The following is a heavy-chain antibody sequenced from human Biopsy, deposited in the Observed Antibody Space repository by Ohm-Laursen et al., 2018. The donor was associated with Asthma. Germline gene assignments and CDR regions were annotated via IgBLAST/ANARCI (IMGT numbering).Heavy chain of an antibody. J-gene: IGHJ6*02. V-gene: IGHV3-30*18. CDR3: AKWDTYYDFWSGYYTRYNYCYYGMDV. Sequence: SLRLSCSASGFTFSSYGMHWVRQAPGKGLEWVAVISYDGSNKYYADSVKGRFTISRDNSKNTLYLQMNSLRAEDTAVYYCAKWDTYYDFWSGYYTRYNYCYYGMDVWGQGTTVTVSS. CDR1: GFTFSSYG. D-gene: IGHD3-3*01. CDR2: ISYDGSNK.